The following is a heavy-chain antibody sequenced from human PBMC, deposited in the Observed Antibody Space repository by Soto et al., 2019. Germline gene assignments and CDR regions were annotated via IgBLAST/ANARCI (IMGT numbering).Heavy chain of an antibody. CDR2: ISGSGGST. V-gene: IGHV3-23*01. CDR1: GFTFSSYA. J-gene: IGHJ5*02. Sequence: XGSLRLSFSASGFTFSSYAMSWVRQAPGKGLEWVSAISGSGGSTYYADSVKGRFTISRDNSKNTLYLQMNSLRAEDTAVYYCAKVGSSWYRDWFDHWGQGTLVTVSS. D-gene: IGHD6-13*01. CDR3: AKVGSSWYRDWFDH.